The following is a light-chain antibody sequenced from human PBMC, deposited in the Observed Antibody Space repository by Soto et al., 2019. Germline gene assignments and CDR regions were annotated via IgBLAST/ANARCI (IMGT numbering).Light chain of an antibody. CDR2: EVT. CDR1: SSDVGRYNY. Sequence: QSALTQPASVSGSPGQSITISCTGTSSDVGRYNYVSWYQHHPGKAPKLMIYEVTNRPSGVSNRFSGSKSGNTASLTISGLQAEDEADYYCSSYTSISTWVFGGGTKVTVL. CDR3: SSYTSISTWV. V-gene: IGLV2-14*01. J-gene: IGLJ3*02.